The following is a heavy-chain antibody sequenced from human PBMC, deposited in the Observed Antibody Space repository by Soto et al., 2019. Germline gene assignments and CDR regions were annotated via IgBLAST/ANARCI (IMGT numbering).Heavy chain of an antibody. CDR1: GYSISSGYY. Sequence: PSETLSLTCAVSGYSISSGYYWGWIRQPPGKGLEWIGSIYHSGSTYYNPSLKSRVTISVDTSKNQFSLKLSSVTAADTAVYYCARGPYGSGSYYKGYYYYGMDVWGQGTTVTV. J-gene: IGHJ6*02. D-gene: IGHD3-10*01. CDR3: ARGPYGSGSYYKGYYYYGMDV. V-gene: IGHV4-38-2*01. CDR2: IYHSGST.